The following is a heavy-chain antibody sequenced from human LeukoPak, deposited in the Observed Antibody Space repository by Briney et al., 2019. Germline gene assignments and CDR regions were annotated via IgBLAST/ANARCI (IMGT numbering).Heavy chain of an antibody. CDR1: GGSISSYY. CDR3: ARVYDSSGYKIFDY. V-gene: IGHV4-59*01. CDR2: IYYSGST. D-gene: IGHD3-22*01. Sequence: SETLSLTCTVSGGSISSYYWSWIRQPPGKGLEWIGYIYYSGSTNYNPSLKSRVTISVDTSKNQFSLKLSSVTAADTAVYYCARVYDSSGYKIFDYRGQGTLVTVSS. J-gene: IGHJ4*02.